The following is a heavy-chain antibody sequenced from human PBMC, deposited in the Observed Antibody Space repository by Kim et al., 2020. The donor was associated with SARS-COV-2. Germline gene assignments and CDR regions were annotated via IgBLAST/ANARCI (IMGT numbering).Heavy chain of an antibody. J-gene: IGHJ4*02. CDR2: IYYSGST. CDR1: GGSVSSGSYY. D-gene: IGHD3-10*01. CDR3: AGLLWFGELSKGYYFDY. Sequence: SETLSLTCTVSGGSVSSGSYYWSWIRQPPGKGLEWIGYIYYSGSTNYNPSLKSRVTISVDTSKNQFSLKLSSVTAADTAVYYCAGLLWFGELSKGYYFDYWGQGTLVTVSS. V-gene: IGHV4-61*01.